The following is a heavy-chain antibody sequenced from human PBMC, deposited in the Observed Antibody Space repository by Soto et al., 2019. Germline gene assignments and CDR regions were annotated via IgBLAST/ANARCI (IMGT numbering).Heavy chain of an antibody. CDR1: GFSISNHY. CDR2: IYYNGNT. J-gene: IGHJ4*02. CDR3: ARSNWYSEY. D-gene: IGHD7-27*01. Sequence: SETLSLTCPVSGFSISNHYWSWIRQPPGKGLEWIGYIYYNGNTNYNPSLKSRVTMSVDTSKNQFSLKLSSVTAADTAVYYCARSNWYSEYWGQGTLVTVSS. V-gene: IGHV4-59*11.